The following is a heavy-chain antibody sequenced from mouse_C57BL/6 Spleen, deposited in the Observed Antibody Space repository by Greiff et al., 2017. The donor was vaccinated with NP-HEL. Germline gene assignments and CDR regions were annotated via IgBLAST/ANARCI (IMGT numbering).Heavy chain of an antibody. CDR2: INPYNGDT. V-gene: IGHV1-20*01. CDR3: ARGGDEWFAY. Sequence: VQLKESGPELVKPGDSVKISCKASGYSFTGYFMNWVMQSHGKSLEWIGRINPYNGDTFYNQKFKGKATLTVDKSSSTAHMELRSLTSEDSAVYYCARGGDEWFAYWGQGTLVTVSA. J-gene: IGHJ3*01. CDR1: GYSFTGYF. D-gene: IGHD3-3*01.